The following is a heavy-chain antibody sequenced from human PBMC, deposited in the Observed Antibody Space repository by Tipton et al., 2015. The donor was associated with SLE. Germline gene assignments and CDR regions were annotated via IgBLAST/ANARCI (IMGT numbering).Heavy chain of an antibody. D-gene: IGHD7-27*01. CDR2: INHSGST. V-gene: IGHV4-34*01. CDR1: GGSFSGYY. CDR3: ARGNWGSSVYYDYYMDV. Sequence: TLSLTCAVYGGSFSGYYCSWIRQPPGKGLEWIGEINHSGSTNYNPSLKSRVTISVDTSKNQFSLKLSSVTAADTAVYYCARGNWGSSVYYDYYMDVWGKGTTVTVSS. J-gene: IGHJ6*03.